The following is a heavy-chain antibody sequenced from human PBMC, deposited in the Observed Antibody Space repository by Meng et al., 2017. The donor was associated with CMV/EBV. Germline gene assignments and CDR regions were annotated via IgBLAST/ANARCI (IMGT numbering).Heavy chain of an antibody. CDR3: ARVDGITIFGVVITEGYYFDY. J-gene: IGHJ4*02. D-gene: IGHD3-3*01. CDR1: FSGYC. V-gene: IGHV4-34*01. Sequence: FSGYCWRWIRQPPGKGLEWIGEINHSGSTNYNPSLKSRVTISVDTSKNQFSLKLSSVTVAATAVYYCARVDGITIFGVVITEGYYFDYWGQGTLVTVSS. CDR2: INHSGST.